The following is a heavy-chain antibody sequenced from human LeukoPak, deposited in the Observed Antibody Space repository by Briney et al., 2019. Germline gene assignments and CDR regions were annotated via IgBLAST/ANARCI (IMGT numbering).Heavy chain of an antibody. Sequence: KPGGPLRLFCAASGFAFSSYNMMWLRQAPGKGLEGVSFINTTCSYIYYADSVKGRFTVSRDNSKNLLFLQIDSLNVEDTAVLYCARAGTCSSTSCDGGIEYWRQGTLVSVSS. CDR3: ARAGTCSSTSCDGGIEY. D-gene: IGHD2-2*01. CDR2: INTTCSYI. V-gene: IGHV3-21*04. CDR1: GFAFSSYN. J-gene: IGHJ4*02.